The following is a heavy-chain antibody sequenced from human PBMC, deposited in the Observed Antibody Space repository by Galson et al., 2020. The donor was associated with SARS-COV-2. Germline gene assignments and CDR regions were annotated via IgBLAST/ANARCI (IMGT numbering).Heavy chain of an antibody. CDR2: ISSNGGTS. J-gene: IGHJ5*02. Sequence: GGSLRLSCSASGFIFSDYAMHWVRQAPGKGLEYVSAISSNGGTSFYADSVNGRFTMSRDNSKNMFYLQMTALRLEDTAFYYCLSYSSARQNHWGQGTLVTVSS. CDR3: LSYSSARQNH. V-gene: IGHV3-64D*06. D-gene: IGHD3-22*01. CDR1: GFIFSDYA.